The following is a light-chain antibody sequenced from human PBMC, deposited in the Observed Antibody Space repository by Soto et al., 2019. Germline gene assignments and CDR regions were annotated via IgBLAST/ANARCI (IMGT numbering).Light chain of an antibody. V-gene: IGKV3-20*01. CDR2: GAS. Sequence: EIVMTQSPATLSVSPVEIAPLSCRASQSVSSSYLAWYQQKPGQAPRLLIYGASSRATGIPDRFSGSGSGTDFTLTISRLEPEDFAVYYCQQYGSSLFGQGTRLEI. CDR1: QSVSSSY. J-gene: IGKJ5*01. CDR3: QQYGSSL.